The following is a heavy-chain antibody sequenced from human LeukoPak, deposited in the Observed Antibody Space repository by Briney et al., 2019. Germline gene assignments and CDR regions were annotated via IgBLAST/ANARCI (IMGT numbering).Heavy chain of an antibody. CDR1: GFTFSTYN. Sequence: GGSLRLSCAASGFTFSTYNMNWVRQAPGRGLEWVSSVSSSSTYIYYADPVKGRFTISRDNAKNTLYLQMNSLRAEDTAVYYCARGYYYDSSAYRAFDIWGQGTMVTVSS. J-gene: IGHJ3*02. CDR3: ARGYYYDSSAYRAFDI. CDR2: VSSSSTYI. V-gene: IGHV3-21*01. D-gene: IGHD3-22*01.